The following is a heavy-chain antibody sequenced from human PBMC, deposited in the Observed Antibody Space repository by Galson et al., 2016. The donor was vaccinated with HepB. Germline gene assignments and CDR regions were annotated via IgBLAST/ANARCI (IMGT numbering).Heavy chain of an antibody. Sequence: SVKVSCKVSGNSLADLFIHWVRLAPGKGLEWMGGFDPEDGETTYAQKFQGRVSMTEDTSTDTGYMELSSLGYDDTAVYYCATGGGYTTSSPYYYSYFGMDVWGKGATVTVSS. CDR1: GNSLADLF. V-gene: IGHV1-24*01. J-gene: IGHJ6*04. CDR2: FDPEDGET. CDR3: ATGGGYTTSSPYYYSYFGMDV. D-gene: IGHD3-16*02.